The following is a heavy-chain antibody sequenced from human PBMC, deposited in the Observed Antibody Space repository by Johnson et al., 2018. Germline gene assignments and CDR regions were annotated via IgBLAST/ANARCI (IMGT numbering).Heavy chain of an antibody. CDR1: GGTFSSYT. Sequence: QVQLVESGAEVKKPGSSVKVSCKASGGTFSSYTISWVRQAPGQGLEWMGRIIPILGIANYAQKFQGRVTITADESTSTAYMELSSLRSEDTAVYYCAGDTYYYDSSGYYIGCDAFDIWGQGTMVTVSS. V-gene: IGHV1-69*08. D-gene: IGHD3-22*01. J-gene: IGHJ3*02. CDR3: AGDTYYYDSSGYYIGCDAFDI. CDR2: IIPILGIA.